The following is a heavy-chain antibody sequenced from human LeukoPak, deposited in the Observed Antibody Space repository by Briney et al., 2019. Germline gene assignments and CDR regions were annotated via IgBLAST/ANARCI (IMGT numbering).Heavy chain of an antibody. CDR3: ARDWGVSARPGYMDV. J-gene: IGHJ6*03. CDR1: GGSISNYY. V-gene: IGHV4-59*01. Sequence: PSETLSLTCTVSGGSISNYYWSWIRQPPGKGLEWIGYIYYSGSTKYNPSLKSRVTISVDTSKNQFSLRLSSVTAADTAVYYCARDWGVSARPGYMDVWGKGTTVTVSS. CDR2: IYYSGST. D-gene: IGHD6-6*01.